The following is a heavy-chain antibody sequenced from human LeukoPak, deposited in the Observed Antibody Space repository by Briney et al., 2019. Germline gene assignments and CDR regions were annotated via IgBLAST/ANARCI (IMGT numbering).Heavy chain of an antibody. CDR2: INHSGST. Sequence: SETLSLTCAVYGGSFSGYYWSWIRQPPGKGLEWIGEINHSGSTNYNPSLKSRVTISVDTSKNQFSLKLSSVTAADTAVYYCARASPDMITFGGVIEWFDPWGQGTLVTVSS. CDR1: GGSFSGYY. CDR3: ARASPDMITFGGVIEWFDP. J-gene: IGHJ5*02. V-gene: IGHV4-34*01. D-gene: IGHD3-16*02.